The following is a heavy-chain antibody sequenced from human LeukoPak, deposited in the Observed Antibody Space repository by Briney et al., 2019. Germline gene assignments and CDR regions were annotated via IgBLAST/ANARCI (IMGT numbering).Heavy chain of an antibody. CDR3: AKGGRILSFWDFDY. Sequence: GGSLRLSCAASGFTFSSYSMNWVRQAPGKGLEWVSSISSRSSYIYYADSVKGRFTISRDNAKNSLYLQMNSLRAEDTAVYYCAKGGRILSFWDFDYWGQGTLVTVSS. J-gene: IGHJ4*02. D-gene: IGHD2-15*01. CDR1: GFTFSSYS. CDR2: ISSRSSYI. V-gene: IGHV3-21*01.